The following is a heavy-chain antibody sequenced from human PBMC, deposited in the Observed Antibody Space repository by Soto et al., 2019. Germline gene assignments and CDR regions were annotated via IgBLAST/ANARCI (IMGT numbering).Heavy chain of an antibody. Sequence: EVQLVESGGGLVKAGGSLRLFCTASGFTFSNYNMNWVRQAPGKGLEWVSTISPGGADMFYADSVKGRFTISRDNAKNSLFLQIDSPRDEDTAVYYCARDIASPGGDYFDSWGQGTLVTVSS. D-gene: IGHD2-21*01. CDR2: ISPGGADM. V-gene: IGHV3-21*06. CDR1: GFTFSNYN. CDR3: ARDIASPGGDYFDS. J-gene: IGHJ4*02.